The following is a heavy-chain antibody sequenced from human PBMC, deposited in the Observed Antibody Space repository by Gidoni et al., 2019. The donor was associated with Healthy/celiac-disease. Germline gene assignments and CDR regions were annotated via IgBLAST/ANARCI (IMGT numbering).Heavy chain of an antibody. CDR2: INHSGST. V-gene: IGHV4-34*01. Sequence: QVQLQQWGAGLLKPSETLSLTCAVYGGSFSGYYWLWIRQPTGKGREWIGEINHSGSTNYTPSLKSRVTISVDTSKNQFSLKLSSVTAADTAVYYCARGEMKGNYIWGSYRYTPIDYWGQGTLVTVSS. CDR1: GGSFSGYY. D-gene: IGHD3-16*02. J-gene: IGHJ4*02. CDR3: ARGEMKGNYIWGSYRYTPIDY.